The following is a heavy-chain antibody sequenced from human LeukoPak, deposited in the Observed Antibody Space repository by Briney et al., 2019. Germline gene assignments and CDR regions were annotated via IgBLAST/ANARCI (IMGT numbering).Heavy chain of an antibody. D-gene: IGHD5-18*01. CDR3: ARLRGYSS. CDR1: GGSFSGYY. V-gene: IGHV4-34*01. Sequence: ASETLSLTCAVYGGSFSGYYWSWIRQPPGKGLEWIGEINHSGSTNYNPSLKSRVTISVYTSKNHFSLKRSSVTAADTAVYYCARLRGYSSRGQGTLVTVSS. CDR2: INHSGST. J-gene: IGHJ4*02.